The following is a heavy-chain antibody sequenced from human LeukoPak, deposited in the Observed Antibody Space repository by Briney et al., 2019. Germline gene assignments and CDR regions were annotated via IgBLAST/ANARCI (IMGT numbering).Heavy chain of an antibody. CDR3: ASISSGWSYYFDY. J-gene: IGHJ4*02. CDR1: GGTFTSYA. Sequence: SVKVSCKASGGTFTSYAISWVRQAPGQGLEWMGRIIPIFGTANYAQKFQGRVTITTDESTSTAYMELSSLRSEDTAVYYCASISSGWSYYFDYWGQGTLVTVSS. V-gene: IGHV1-69*05. D-gene: IGHD6-19*01. CDR2: IIPIFGTA.